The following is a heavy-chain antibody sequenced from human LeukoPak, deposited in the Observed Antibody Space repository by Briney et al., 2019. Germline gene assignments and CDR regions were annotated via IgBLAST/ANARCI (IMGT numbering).Heavy chain of an antibody. J-gene: IGHJ4*02. D-gene: IGHD3-22*01. CDR3: ARDPLRNYYDSSGYHDY. V-gene: IGHV3-21*01. Sequence: GGSLRLSCAASGFTFSSYSMNWVRQAPGKGLEWVSSISSSSSYIYYADSVKGRFTISRDSAKNSLYLQMNSLRAEDTAVYYCARDPLRNYYDSSGYHDYWGQGTLVTVS. CDR2: ISSSSSYI. CDR1: GFTFSSYS.